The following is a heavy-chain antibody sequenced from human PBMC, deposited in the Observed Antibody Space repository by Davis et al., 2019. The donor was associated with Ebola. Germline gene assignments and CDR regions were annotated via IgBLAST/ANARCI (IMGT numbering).Heavy chain of an antibody. J-gene: IGHJ4*02. CDR2: ISSSSSYT. Sequence: GGSLRLSCAASGFTFSSYSMNWVRQAPGKGLEWVSSISSSSSYTYYADSVKGRFTISRDNAKNSLYLQMNSLRDEDTAVYYCARGPPTAMIVVDYYFDYWGQGTLVTVSS. CDR1: GFTFSSYS. V-gene: IGHV3-21*01. D-gene: IGHD3-22*01. CDR3: ARGPPTAMIVVDYYFDY.